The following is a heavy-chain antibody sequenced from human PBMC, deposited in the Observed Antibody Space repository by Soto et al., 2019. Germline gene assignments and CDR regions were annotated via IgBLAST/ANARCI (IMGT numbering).Heavy chain of an antibody. V-gene: IGHV3-21*01. CDR2: ISSSSYI. CDR3: AREGSIVVVVCATSPLLGPPYGMVV. J-gene: IGHJ6*02. D-gene: IGHD2-15*01. CDR1: GFTFSSYS. Sequence: GGSLRLSCAASGFTFSSYSMNWVRQAPGKGLEWVSSISSSSYIYYADSVKGRFTISRDNAKNSLYLQMNSLRAEDTAVYYCAREGSIVVVVCATSPLLGPPYGMVVWCQGTTVTVFS.